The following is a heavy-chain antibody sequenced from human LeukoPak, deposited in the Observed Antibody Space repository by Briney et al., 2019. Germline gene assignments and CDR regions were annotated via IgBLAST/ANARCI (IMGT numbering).Heavy chain of an antibody. D-gene: IGHD3-3*01. Sequence: SETLSLTCTVSSGSISSYYWSWIRQPPGKGLEWIGYIYYSGSTNYNPSLKSRVTISVDTSKNQFSLKLSSVTAADTAVYYCATNPFLRWFDPWGQGTLVTVSS. V-gene: IGHV4-59*01. CDR2: IYYSGST. J-gene: IGHJ5*02. CDR3: ATNPFLRWFDP. CDR1: SGSISSYY.